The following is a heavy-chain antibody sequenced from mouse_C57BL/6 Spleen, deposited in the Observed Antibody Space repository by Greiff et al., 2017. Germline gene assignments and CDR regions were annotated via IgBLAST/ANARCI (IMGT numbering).Heavy chain of an antibody. J-gene: IGHJ4*01. V-gene: IGHV1-52*01. D-gene: IGHD2-5*01. CDR3: ARGSNWNAMDY. CDR2: IDPSDSET. CDR1: GYTFTSYW. Sequence: QVQLQQSGAELVRPGSSVKLSCKASGYTFTSYWMHWVKQRPIQGLEWIGNIDPSDSETHYNQKFKDKATLTVDKSSSTAYMQLSSLTSEDSAVYYCARGSNWNAMDYWGQGTSVTVSS.